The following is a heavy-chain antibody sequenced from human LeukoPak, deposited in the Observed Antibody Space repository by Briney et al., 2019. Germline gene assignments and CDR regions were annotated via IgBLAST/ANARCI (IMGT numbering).Heavy chain of an antibody. Sequence: GRSLRLSCAASGFTFSSYGMHWVRQAPGKGLEWVAVISYDGSSKYYADSVKGRFTISRDNSKNTLYLQMNSLRAEDTAVYYCARARSSYGYGDAFDIWGQGTMVTVSS. CDR3: ARARSSYGYGDAFDI. D-gene: IGHD5-18*01. CDR1: GFTFSSYG. J-gene: IGHJ3*02. V-gene: IGHV3-30*03. CDR2: ISYDGSSK.